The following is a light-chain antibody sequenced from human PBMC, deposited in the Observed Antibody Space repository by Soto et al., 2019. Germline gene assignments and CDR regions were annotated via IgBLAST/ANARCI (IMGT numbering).Light chain of an antibody. CDR1: QSVLSSSNNKDY. CDR2: WAS. V-gene: IGKV4-1*01. Sequence: DIVMTQSPDSLAVSLGARATINCKSSQSVLSSSNNKDYLAWYQQKPGQPPKLLIYWASSRESGVTERFRGSGPGTDFTLTINSLQADDVAVYYCQQFFTYPLTFGGGTKVDIK. CDR3: QQFFTYPLT. J-gene: IGKJ4*01.